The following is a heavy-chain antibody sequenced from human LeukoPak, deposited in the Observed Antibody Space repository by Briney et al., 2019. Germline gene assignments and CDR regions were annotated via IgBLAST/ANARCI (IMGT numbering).Heavy chain of an antibody. V-gene: IGHV1-2*02. Sequence: GASVKVSCKASGYTFTGYYMHWVRQAPGQGLEWMGWINPNSGGTNYAQKFQGRVTMTRDTSISTAYMELSRLRSDDTAVYYCARVDRPLYYYGSGRYEFFDYWGQGTLATVSS. CDR2: INPNSGGT. CDR1: GYTFTGYY. CDR3: ARVDRPLYYYGSGRYEFFDY. J-gene: IGHJ4*02. D-gene: IGHD3-10*01.